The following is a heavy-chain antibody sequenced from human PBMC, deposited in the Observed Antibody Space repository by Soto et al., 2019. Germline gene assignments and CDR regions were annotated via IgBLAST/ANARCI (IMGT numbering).Heavy chain of an antibody. CDR2: IYYRGNT. D-gene: IGHD2-15*01. CDR1: GGSISSSSYY. Sequence: QLQLQESGPGLVKPSETLSLTCTVSGGSISSSSYYWGWIRQPPGKGLEWIGSIYYRGNTYYNPSTMRRVTITVEPHNDPFPLKLGSVTAADTAVYYCASEGGGYCSGGSCQVDYWGQGTLVTVSS. J-gene: IGHJ4*02. CDR3: ASEGGGYCSGGSCQVDY. V-gene: IGHV4-39*01.